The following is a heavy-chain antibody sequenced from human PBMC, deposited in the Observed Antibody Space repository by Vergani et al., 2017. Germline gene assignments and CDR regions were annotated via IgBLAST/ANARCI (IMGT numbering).Heavy chain of an antibody. CDR1: GYTLTELS. V-gene: IGHV1-18*01. D-gene: IGHD3-22*01. CDR3: ARAAGYYYDSSGSSDY. J-gene: IGHJ4*02. Sequence: QVQLVQSGAEVKKPGASVKVSCKVSGYTLTELSMHWVRQAPGKGLEWMGWISAYNGNTNYAQKLQGRVTMTTDTSTSTAYMELRSLRSDDTAVYYCARAAGYYYDSSGSSDYWGQGTLVTVSS. CDR2: ISAYNGNT.